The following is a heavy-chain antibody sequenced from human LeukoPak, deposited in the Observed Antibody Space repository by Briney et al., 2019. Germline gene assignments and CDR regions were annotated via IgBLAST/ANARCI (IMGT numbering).Heavy chain of an antibody. V-gene: IGHV3-33*01. D-gene: IGHD2-2*02. CDR1: GFTFSSYG. CDR2: IWYDGSNK. J-gene: IGHJ4*02. CDR3: ASYCSSISCYTHFDY. Sequence: PGGSLRLSCAASGFTFSSYGMHWVRQAPGKGLEWVAVIWYDGSNKYYADSVKGRFTISRDNSKNTLYLQMNSLRAEDTAVYYCASYCSSISCYTHFDYWGQGTLDTVSS.